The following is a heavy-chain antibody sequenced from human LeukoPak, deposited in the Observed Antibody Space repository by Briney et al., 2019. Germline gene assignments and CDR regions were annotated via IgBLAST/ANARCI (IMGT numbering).Heavy chain of an antibody. V-gene: IGHV1-3*01. D-gene: IGHD3-10*01. CDR2: INAGNGNT. Sequence: ASVKVSCKASGYTFTSYAMHWVRQAPGQRLEWMGWINAGNGNTKYSQKFQGRVTITRDTSAGTAYMELSSLRSEDTAVYYCARKFTGEYYFDYWGQGTLVTVSS. CDR3: ARKFTGEYYFDY. CDR1: GYTFTSYA. J-gene: IGHJ4*02.